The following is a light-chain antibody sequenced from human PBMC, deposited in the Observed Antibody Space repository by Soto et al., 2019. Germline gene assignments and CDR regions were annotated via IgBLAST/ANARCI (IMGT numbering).Light chain of an antibody. CDR3: LQDFSYPRT. CDR1: QAIRTD. J-gene: IGKJ1*01. CDR2: GAS. Sequence: AVQMTQSPSSLSASVGDRVTITCRASQAIRTDLGWYQQTPGKAPKVLISGASSLHSGVPSRFSGSGSGAEFTLTIISLQPEDSATYYCLQDFSYPRTFGQGTKVQIK. V-gene: IGKV1-6*01.